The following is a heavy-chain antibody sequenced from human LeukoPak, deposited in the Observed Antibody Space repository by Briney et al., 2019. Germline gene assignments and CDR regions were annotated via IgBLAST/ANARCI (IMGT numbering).Heavy chain of an antibody. D-gene: IGHD3-10*01. V-gene: IGHV1-69*05. Sequence: ASVIVSCKASGGTFSNYAINWVRQAPGQGLEWMGGIFPIFGTANFAQKFQGRVTITTDESTSTAYMELSSLRSEDTAVYYCARGNYWSELDYWGQGTLVTVSS. CDR2: IFPIFGTA. J-gene: IGHJ4*02. CDR1: GGTFSNYA. CDR3: ARGNYWSELDY.